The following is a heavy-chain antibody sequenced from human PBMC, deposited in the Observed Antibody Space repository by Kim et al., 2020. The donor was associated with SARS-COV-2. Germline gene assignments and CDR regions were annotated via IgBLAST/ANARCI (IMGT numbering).Heavy chain of an antibody. CDR1: GFTFSSYW. Sequence: GGSLRLSCAASGFTFSSYWLHWVRQAPGKGLVWVSRINSDGSSTSYADSVKGRFTISRDNAKNTLYLQMNSLRAEDTAVYYCASEAVFGVVIGRILFYWGQGTLVTVSS. V-gene: IGHV3-74*01. D-gene: IGHD3-3*01. CDR2: INSDGSST. J-gene: IGHJ4*02. CDR3: ASEAVFGVVIGRILFY.